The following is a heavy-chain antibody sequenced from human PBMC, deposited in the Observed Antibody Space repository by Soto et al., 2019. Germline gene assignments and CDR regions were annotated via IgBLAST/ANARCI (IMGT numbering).Heavy chain of an antibody. D-gene: IGHD5-18*01. J-gene: IGHJ4*02. CDR3: AKGFSYSVIDY. CDR2: ISYDGSNK. CDR1: GFTFSTYG. V-gene: IGHV3-30*18. Sequence: QVQLVESGGGVVQPGSSLRPSCAASGFTFSTYGMHWVRQAPGKGLEGVAVISYDGSNKYYADSVKGRFTISRDNSKNTLYLQMSSLRAEDTAVYYCAKGFSYSVIDYWGQGTLVTVSS.